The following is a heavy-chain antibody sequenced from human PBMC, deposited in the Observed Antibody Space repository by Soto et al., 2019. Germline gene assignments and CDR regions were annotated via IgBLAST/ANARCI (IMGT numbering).Heavy chain of an antibody. D-gene: IGHD2-2*01. CDR3: ARDCSSPSCSPFSVHGMDX. Sequence: TLSLTCTVSGGSISSGGYYWSWIRQHPGKGLEWIGYIYYSGSTYYTTSLKSRVTISVDTSKNQFSLKLSSVTAAETAVYYRARDCSSPSCSPFSVHGMDXWGQGTKVTVS. V-gene: IGHV4-31*03. CDR2: IYYSGST. CDR1: GGSISSGGYY. J-gene: IGHJ6*02.